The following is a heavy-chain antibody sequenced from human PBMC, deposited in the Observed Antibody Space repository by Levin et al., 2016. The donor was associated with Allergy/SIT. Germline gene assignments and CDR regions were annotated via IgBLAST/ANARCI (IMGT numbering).Heavy chain of an antibody. CDR1: GFTFSSYA. V-gene: IGHV3-30*18. CDR2: ISSDGVNK. Sequence: GESLKISCGASGFTFSSYAMHWARQAPGKGLEWVALISSDGVNKYYAESVKGRFTISRDNSKNTLYLQMNRLRAEDTAVYYCAKGSVAATNYYYYMDVWGKGTTVTVSS. CDR3: AKGSVAATNYYYYMDV. D-gene: IGHD1-26*01. J-gene: IGHJ6*03.